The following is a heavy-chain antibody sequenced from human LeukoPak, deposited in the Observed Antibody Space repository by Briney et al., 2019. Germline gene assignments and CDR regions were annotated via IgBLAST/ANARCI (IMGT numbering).Heavy chain of an antibody. D-gene: IGHD4-17*01. CDR2: IGSNGGTT. CDR3: VNACTVTTNFDY. CDR1: GFTFSNYA. V-gene: IGHV3-64D*09. Sequence: GGSLRLSCSASGFTFSNYAMHWVRQAPGKGLEYVSAIGSNGGTTYYADSVKGRFTISRDNSKNTLYLQMSSLRAEDTAVYYCVNACTVTTNFDYWGQGTLVTVSS. J-gene: IGHJ4*02.